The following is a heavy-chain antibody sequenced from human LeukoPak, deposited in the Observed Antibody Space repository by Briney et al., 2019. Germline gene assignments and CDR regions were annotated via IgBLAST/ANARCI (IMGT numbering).Heavy chain of an antibody. CDR2: ISDSGGST. CDR1: RFTFSISA. J-gene: IGHJ4*02. CDR3: AKSHSEAQRGYFDY. D-gene: IGHD3-10*01. Sequence: GGSLRLSCAASRFTFSISAMSWVRQAPGKGLEWVSTISDSGGSTYYADSVKGRFTISRDNSKSTLYLQVNSLRAEDTAVYYCAKSHSEAQRGYFDYWGQGTLVTVSS. V-gene: IGHV3-23*01.